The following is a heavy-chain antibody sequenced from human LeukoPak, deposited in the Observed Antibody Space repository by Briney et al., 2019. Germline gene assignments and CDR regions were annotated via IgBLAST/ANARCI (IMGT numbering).Heavy chain of an antibody. D-gene: IGHD1-26*01. Sequence: GGSLRLSCAASGFTFSSYGMHWVRQAPGKGLEWVSSISSSSSYIYYADSVKGRFTISRDNAKNSLYLQMNSLRAEDTAVYYCARVRSDAFDIWGQGTMVTVSS. J-gene: IGHJ3*02. CDR3: ARVRSDAFDI. V-gene: IGHV3-21*01. CDR1: GFTFSSYG. CDR2: ISSSSSYI.